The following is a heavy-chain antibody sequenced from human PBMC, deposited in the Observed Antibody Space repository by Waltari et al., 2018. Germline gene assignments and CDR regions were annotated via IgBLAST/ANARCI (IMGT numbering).Heavy chain of an antibody. Sequence: QVQLQQWGAGLLKPSETLSLTCAVYGGSFSGYYWSWLRQPPRQGLEWIGEINHSGSTNYNPSLKSRVTISVDTSKNQFSLKLSSVTAADTAVYYCARGPPDIVVVPAAINLDYWGQGTLVTVSS. CDR1: GGSFSGYY. V-gene: IGHV4-34*01. CDR3: ARGPPDIVVVPAAINLDY. J-gene: IGHJ4*02. D-gene: IGHD2-2*01. CDR2: INHSGST.